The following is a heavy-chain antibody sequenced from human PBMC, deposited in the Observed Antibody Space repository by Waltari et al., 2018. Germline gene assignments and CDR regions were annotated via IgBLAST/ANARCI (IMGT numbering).Heavy chain of an antibody. CDR3: ARGGGGDWEWFDP. V-gene: IGHV4-59*01. CDR2: IYYTGST. D-gene: IGHD2-21*02. Sequence: QVQLQESGPRLLKPSETLSLICTVPGGSLSGFYWSWVRQPPGKGLDWIGYIYYTGSTNFNPSLKSRVTMSVDTSKNQFSLKLSSVTAADTAFYYCARGGGGDWEWFDPWGQGTLVTVSS. CDR1: GGSLSGFY. J-gene: IGHJ5*02.